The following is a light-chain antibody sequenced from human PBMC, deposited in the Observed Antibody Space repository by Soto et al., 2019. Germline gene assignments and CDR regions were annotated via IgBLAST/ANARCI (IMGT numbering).Light chain of an antibody. CDR2: DAS. CDR3: QPRSNWLLYT. CDR1: QSVSSY. Sequence: EIVLTQSPATLSLSPGERATLSCRASQSVSSYLAWYHQKPGQAPRLLINDASNRATGIPARFIGSGSGTDFTLTIISLEPEDFAAYSCQPRSNWLLYTFGQGTKLEIK. V-gene: IGKV3-11*01. J-gene: IGKJ2*01.